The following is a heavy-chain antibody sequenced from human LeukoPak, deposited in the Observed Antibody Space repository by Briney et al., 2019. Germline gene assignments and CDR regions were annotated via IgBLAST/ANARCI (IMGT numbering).Heavy chain of an antibody. CDR2: MSYDGSNK. V-gene: IGHV3-30-3*01. CDR1: GFTFSSYA. J-gene: IGHJ4*02. CDR3: AREDY. Sequence: PGGSLRLSCAASGFTFSSYAMYWVRQAPGKGLEWVAVMSYDGSNKYYADSVEGRFTISRDNSKNTLYLQMNSLRAEDTAVYHCAREDYWGQGTLVTVSS.